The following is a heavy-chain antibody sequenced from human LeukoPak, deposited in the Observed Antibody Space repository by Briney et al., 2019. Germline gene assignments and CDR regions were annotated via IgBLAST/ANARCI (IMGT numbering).Heavy chain of an antibody. V-gene: IGHV4-59*08. D-gene: IGHD2-15*01. CDR3: ASLCSGGSCYQTGFDY. Sequence: PSETLSLTCAASGGSFSGYYWSWIRQPPGKGLEWIGYIYYSGSTNYNPSLKSRVTISVDTSKNQFSLKLSSVTAADTAVYYCASLCSGGSCYQTGFDYWGQGTLVTVSS. CDR1: GGSFSGYY. CDR2: IYYSGST. J-gene: IGHJ4*02.